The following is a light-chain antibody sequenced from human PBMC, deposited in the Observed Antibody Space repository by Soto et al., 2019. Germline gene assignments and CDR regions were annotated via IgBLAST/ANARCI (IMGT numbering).Light chain of an antibody. V-gene: IGLV2-11*01. CDR2: DVS. CDR1: SSDVGGYDY. Sequence: QSALTQPRSVSGSPGQSVTISCTGTSSDVGGYDYVSWYQQHPGKAPKLMIYDVSKRPSGVPDRFSGSKSGNTASLTISGLQAEDEAEYYCCSYAGNYPLLFGGGTQLTV. CDR3: CSYAGNYPLL. J-gene: IGLJ2*01.